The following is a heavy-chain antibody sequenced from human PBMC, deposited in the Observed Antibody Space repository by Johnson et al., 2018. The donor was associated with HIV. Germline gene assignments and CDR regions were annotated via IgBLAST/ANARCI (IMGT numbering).Heavy chain of an antibody. D-gene: IGHD3-10*01. CDR3: AKDSGRGVTDAFDI. J-gene: IGHJ3*02. V-gene: IGHV3-11*01. Sequence: GSIIYSTDSVQGRFTISRDNVKNSLYLQMNSLRAEDTALYYCAKDSGRGVTDAFDIWGQGTMVTVSS. CDR2: GSII.